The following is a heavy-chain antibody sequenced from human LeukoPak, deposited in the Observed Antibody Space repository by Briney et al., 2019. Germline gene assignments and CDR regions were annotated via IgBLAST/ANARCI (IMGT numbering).Heavy chain of an antibody. CDR2: IYTANNT. CDR1: GFTVSTNY. J-gene: IGHJ4*02. D-gene: IGHD3-10*01. V-gene: IGHV3-53*01. Sequence: GGSLRLSCAASGFTVSTNYMTWVRQAPGKGLEWVSVIYTANNTYYADSVKGRFTISRDNAKNSLYLQMNSLRAEDTAVYYCARDRVLLWFGEIDWGQGTLVTVSS. CDR3: ARDRVLLWFGEID.